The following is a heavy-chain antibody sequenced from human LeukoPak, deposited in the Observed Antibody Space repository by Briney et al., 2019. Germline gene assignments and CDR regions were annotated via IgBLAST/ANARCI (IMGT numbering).Heavy chain of an antibody. J-gene: IGHJ4*02. CDR3: AKVISSYSSFDSY. Sequence: GGSLRLSCAASGITFNNFGMRWVRQAPGKGLEWVSSISNGGDHKFYADSVRGQFTISRDNSKNTLYLQMDSLRAEDTAVYYCAKVISSYSSFDSYWGQGTLVTVSS. V-gene: IGHV3-23*01. D-gene: IGHD5-12*01. CDR2: ISNGGDHK. CDR1: GITFNNFG.